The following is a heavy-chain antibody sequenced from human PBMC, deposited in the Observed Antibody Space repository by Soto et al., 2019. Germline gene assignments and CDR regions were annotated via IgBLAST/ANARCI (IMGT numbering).Heavy chain of an antibody. J-gene: IGHJ4*02. CDR2: IHWNDDN. Sequence: QITLKESGPTLVKPTQTLTLTCTFSGFSLSTSGVGVGCVRQPPGKALEWLAVIHWNDDNHYTSSLKTRLTVTKNITKNQVVFTMTNMDPVDTGTYYCIHRRVNGGMDHWGPGILVTVSS. V-gene: IGHV2-5*01. CDR1: GFSLSTSGVG. CDR3: IHRRVNGGMDH.